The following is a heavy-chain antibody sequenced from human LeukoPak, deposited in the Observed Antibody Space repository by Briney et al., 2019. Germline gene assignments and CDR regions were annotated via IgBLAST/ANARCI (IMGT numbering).Heavy chain of an antibody. CDR2: IIPILGIA. J-gene: IGHJ4*02. D-gene: IGHD2-15*01. CDR3: ARDRCSGGSCYSDY. V-gene: IGHV1-69*04. CDR1: GGTFSSYA. Sequence: SVKVSCKASGGTFSSYAISWVRQAPGQGLEWMGRIIPILGIANYAQKFQGRVTITADKFTSTAYMELSSLRSEDTAVYYCARDRCSGGSCYSDYWGQGTLVTVSS.